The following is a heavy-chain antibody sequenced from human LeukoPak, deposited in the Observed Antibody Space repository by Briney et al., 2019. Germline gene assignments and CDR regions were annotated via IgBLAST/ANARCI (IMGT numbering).Heavy chain of an antibody. CDR2: IGSTANGYAT. V-gene: IGHV3-73*01. CDR1: GFTFSGSA. CDR3: TSVGSDAFDI. Sequence: GGSLRLSCAASGFTFSGSALHWVRQASGKGLEWVGRIGSTANGYATAYAASVKGRFTISRDDSKNTAYLQMDSLKTEDTAVYYCTSVGSDAFDIWGQGTMVTVSS. J-gene: IGHJ3*02.